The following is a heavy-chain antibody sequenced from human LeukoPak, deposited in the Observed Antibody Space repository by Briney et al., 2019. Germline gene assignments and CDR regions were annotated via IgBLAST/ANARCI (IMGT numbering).Heavy chain of an antibody. CDR3: ARGGYYNILTGYYNKLLAFDY. V-gene: IGHV3-30*02. CDR2: IRYDGSNK. CDR1: GFTFSTYG. Sequence: GGSLRLSCAASGFTFSTYGIHWVRQAPGKGLEWVAFIRYDGSNKYYADSVKGRFSISRDNSKNTLYLQMNSLRAEDTAVYYCARGGYYNILTGYYNKLLAFDYWGQGTLVTVSS. J-gene: IGHJ4*02. D-gene: IGHD3-9*01.